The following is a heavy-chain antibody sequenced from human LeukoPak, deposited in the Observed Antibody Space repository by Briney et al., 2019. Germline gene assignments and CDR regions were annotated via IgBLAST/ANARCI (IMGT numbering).Heavy chain of an antibody. CDR2: ISSKSSTI. Sequence: PGGSLGSSGAAPEFTFSTFSMNWARKAPGKGLEWVSYISSKSSTIEYADSVKGRFTISRDNAKNSLYLQMNSLRVEDMAVYYCARVGGSGWYCDCWGQGTLVTVSS. CDR1: EFTFSTFS. V-gene: IGHV3-48*01. CDR3: ARVGGSGWYCDC. J-gene: IGHJ4*02. D-gene: IGHD6-19*01.